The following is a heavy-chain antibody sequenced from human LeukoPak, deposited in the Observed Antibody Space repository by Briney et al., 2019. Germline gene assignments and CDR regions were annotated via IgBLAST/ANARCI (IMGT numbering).Heavy chain of an antibody. Sequence: ASVKVSCKASGYTFTGYYMHWVRQAPGQGLEWMGWINPNSGGTNYAQKFQGRVTMTRDTSISTAYMELSRLRSDDTAVYYCARDQIFGVVTSSGYYYYMDVWGEGTTVTVSS. J-gene: IGHJ6*03. V-gene: IGHV1-2*02. D-gene: IGHD3-3*01. CDR1: GYTFTGYY. CDR2: INPNSGGT. CDR3: ARDQIFGVVTSSGYYYYMDV.